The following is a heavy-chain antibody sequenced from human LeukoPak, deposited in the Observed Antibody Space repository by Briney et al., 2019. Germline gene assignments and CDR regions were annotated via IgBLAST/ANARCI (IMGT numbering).Heavy chain of an antibody. D-gene: IGHD1-1*01. CDR2: IYYSGST. J-gene: IGHJ4*02. CDR3: ARHRLPQGTY. V-gene: IGHV4-39*01. Sequence: SETLSLTCTVSGGSISSGGYYWGWIRQPPGKGLEWIGSIYYSGSTYYNPSLKSRVTISVDTSKNQFSLKLSSVTAADTAVYYCARHRLPQGTYWGQGTLVTVSS. CDR1: GGSISSGGYY.